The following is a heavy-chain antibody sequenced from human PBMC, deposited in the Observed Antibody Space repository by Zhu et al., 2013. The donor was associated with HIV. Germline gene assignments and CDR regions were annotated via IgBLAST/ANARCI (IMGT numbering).Heavy chain of an antibody. CDR3: ARVPTSQTYSSSWDYYYYYTMDV. Sequence: EVKKPGASVKVSCKASGYTFTSYDINWVRQATGQGLEWMGWMNPNSANTGYAQNFQGRVTMTRNTSISTAYMELSSLRSEDTAVYYCARVPTSQTYSSSWDYYYYYTMDVWGQGTTVTVSS. V-gene: IGHV1-8*01. CDR2: MNPNSANT. D-gene: IGHD6-13*01. CDR1: GYTFTSYD. J-gene: IGHJ6*02.